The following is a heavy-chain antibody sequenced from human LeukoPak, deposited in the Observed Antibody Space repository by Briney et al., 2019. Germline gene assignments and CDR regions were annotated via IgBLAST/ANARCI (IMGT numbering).Heavy chain of an antibody. Sequence: SETLSLTCTVSGGSISGYYWSWIRQPPGKGLEWIGYIYSSGTTNYNPSLKSRVTIPVDTSKNQFSLKLSSVTAADAAVYYCARDYGGKFDYWGQGTLVTVSS. D-gene: IGHD4-17*01. CDR1: GGSISGYY. J-gene: IGHJ4*02. CDR2: IYSSGTT. CDR3: ARDYGGKFDY. V-gene: IGHV4-59*01.